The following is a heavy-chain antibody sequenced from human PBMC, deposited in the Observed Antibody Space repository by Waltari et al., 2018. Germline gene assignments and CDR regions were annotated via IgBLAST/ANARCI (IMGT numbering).Heavy chain of an antibody. CDR1: QFTLTSHA. D-gene: IGHD3-22*01. V-gene: IGHV3-30*04. J-gene: IGHJ6*02. CDR2: ISYNERNI. Sequence: QVQLVESGGGVVQPGRSLRLSFSASQFTLTSHAITWVRQAPGKGLEWVAVISYNERNIYYVDSVKGRFTISRDNSKKMLYLQMNSRRVEDTAVYYCARDYCDRTNCHGMDVWGQGTTVTVSS. CDR3: ARDYCDRTNCHGMDV.